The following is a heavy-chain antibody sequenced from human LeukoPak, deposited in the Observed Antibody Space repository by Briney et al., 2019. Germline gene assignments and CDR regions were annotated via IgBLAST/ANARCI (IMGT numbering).Heavy chain of an antibody. V-gene: IGHV3-23*01. CDR2: ISGSAVIT. CDR1: GFTFSSYW. J-gene: IGHJ3*02. Sequence: GGSLRLSCAASGFTFSSYWMHWVRQAPGKGLVWVSAISGSAVITFYADSVKGRFTISRDNSKNTLYLQMNSLRAEDTALYYCAKSRLSGINDAFDIWGQGTMVTVSS. D-gene: IGHD3-3*01. CDR3: AKSRLSGINDAFDI.